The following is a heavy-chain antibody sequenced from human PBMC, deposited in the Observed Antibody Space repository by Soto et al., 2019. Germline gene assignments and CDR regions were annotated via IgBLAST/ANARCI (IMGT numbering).Heavy chain of an antibody. Sequence: GASVKVSCKASGYTFTGYYIHWVRQAPGQGPEWMGIINPSGGSTTYAQKFQGRVTMTRDTSTSTVYMELGSLRSEDTAVYYCARDKSGSLEYWGQGTLVTVSS. CDR3: ARDKSGSLEY. CDR2: INPSGGST. D-gene: IGHD1-26*01. V-gene: IGHV1-46*01. J-gene: IGHJ4*02. CDR1: GYTFTGYY.